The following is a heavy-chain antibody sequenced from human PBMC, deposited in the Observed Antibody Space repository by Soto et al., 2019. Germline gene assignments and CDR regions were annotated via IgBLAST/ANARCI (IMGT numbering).Heavy chain of an antibody. Sequence: SETLSLTCTVSGGSISSYYWSWIRQPPGKGLEWIGYIYYSGSTNYNPSLKSRVTISVDTSKNQFSLKLSSVTAADTAVYYCARGRVYWYSSSRDNYYYGMDVWGQGTTVTVSS. CDR3: ARGRVYWYSSSRDNYYYGMDV. V-gene: IGHV4-59*12. CDR2: IYYSGST. CDR1: GGSISSYY. J-gene: IGHJ6*02. D-gene: IGHD6-13*01.